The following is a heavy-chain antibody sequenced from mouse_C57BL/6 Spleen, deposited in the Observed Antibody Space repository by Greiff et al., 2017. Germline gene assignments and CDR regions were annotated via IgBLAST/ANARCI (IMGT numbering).Heavy chain of an antibody. CDR2: VDPETGGT. CDR3: TRGVTTRGFDY. J-gene: IGHJ2*01. V-gene: IGHV1-15*01. CDR1: GYTFTDYE. Sequence: LVESGAELVRPGASVTLSCKASGYTFTDYEMHWVKQTPVHGLEWIGAVDPETGGTAYNQKFKGKAILTADKSSSTAYMELRSLTSEDSAVYYCTRGVTTRGFDYWGKGTTLTVSS. D-gene: IGHD2-2*01.